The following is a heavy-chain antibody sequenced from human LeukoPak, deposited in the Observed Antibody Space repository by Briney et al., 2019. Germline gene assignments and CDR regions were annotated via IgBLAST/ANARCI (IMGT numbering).Heavy chain of an antibody. CDR1: GYTFTSYD. CDR3: AREIAVAGSPPNIDY. V-gene: IGHV1-8*01. CDR2: MNPNSGNT. D-gene: IGHD6-19*01. J-gene: IGHJ4*02. Sequence: ASVKVSCKASGYTFTSYDVNWVRQATGQGLEWMGWMNPNSGNTAYAQSFQGRVTMTRNTSISTAYMELSSLRSEDTAVYYCAREIAVAGSPPNIDYWGQGTLVTVSS.